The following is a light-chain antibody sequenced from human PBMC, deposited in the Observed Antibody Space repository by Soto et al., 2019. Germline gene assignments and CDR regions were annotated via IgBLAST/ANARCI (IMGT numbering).Light chain of an antibody. V-gene: IGLV1-40*01. Sequence: QSVLTQPPSVSGAPGQRVTISCTGSRSNIGAGYDVHWYQQLPGTAPKLLIYGNSNRPSGVPDRFSGSKSGTSASLAITGLQAEDEADYYCQSYDGSLSGSVFGGGTKLTVL. CDR3: QSYDGSLSGSV. CDR2: GNS. CDR1: RSNIGAGYD. J-gene: IGLJ3*02.